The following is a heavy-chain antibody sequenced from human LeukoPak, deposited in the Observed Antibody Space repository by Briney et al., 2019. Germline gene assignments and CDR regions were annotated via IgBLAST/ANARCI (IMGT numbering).Heavy chain of an antibody. Sequence: SETLSLTCTVSGVSITSINYYWAWIRQPPGKGLEWIGSLSSGGPTYNNPSLESRTSISADTSSNQLFLKLTSVTATDTAVYFCARRNILSGYYHFDYWGHGTLVTVSS. V-gene: IGHV4-39*01. J-gene: IGHJ4*01. CDR1: GVSITSINYY. CDR3: ARRNILSGYYHFDY. D-gene: IGHD3-9*01. CDR2: LSSGGPT.